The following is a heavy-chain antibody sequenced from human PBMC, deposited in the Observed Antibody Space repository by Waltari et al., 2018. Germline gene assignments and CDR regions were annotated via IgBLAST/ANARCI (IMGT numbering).Heavy chain of an antibody. CDR2: IYYSGST. CDR1: GGSISSYY. Sequence: QVQLQESGPGLVKPSETLSLTCTVPGGSISSYYWCWIRQPPGTGLEWIGYIYYSGSTNYNPSLKSRVTISVDTSKNQFSLKLSSVTAADTAVYYCARVGQLGIAFDICGQGTMVTVSS. V-gene: IGHV4-59*01. D-gene: IGHD6-13*01. CDR3: ARVGQLGIAFDI. J-gene: IGHJ3*02.